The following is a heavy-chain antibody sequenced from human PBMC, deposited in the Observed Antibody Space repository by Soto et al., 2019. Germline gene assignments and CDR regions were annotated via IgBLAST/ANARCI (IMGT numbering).Heavy chain of an antibody. CDR3: AAGDIVVVPAAFGATYYYYGMDV. D-gene: IGHD2-2*01. CDR2: IVVGSGNT. V-gene: IGHV1-58*01. Sequence: ASVKVSCKASGFTFTSSAVQWVRQARGQRLEWIGWIVVGSGNTNYAQKFQERVTITRDMSTSTAYMELSSLRSEGTAVYYCAAGDIVVVPAAFGATYYYYGMDVWGQGTTVTVSS. CDR1: GFTFTSSA. J-gene: IGHJ6*02.